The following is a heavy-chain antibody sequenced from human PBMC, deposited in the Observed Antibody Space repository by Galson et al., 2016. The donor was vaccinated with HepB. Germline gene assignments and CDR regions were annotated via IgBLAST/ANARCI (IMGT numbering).Heavy chain of an antibody. CDR3: AKAAIPFSGDFVYFCGY. J-gene: IGHJ4*01. V-gene: IGHV3-23*01. CDR2: ISGSAEST. CDR1: GFRFTTYA. D-gene: IGHD4-17*01. Sequence: SLRLSCAASGFRFTTYAMSWVRQAPGKGLEWVSGISGSAESTRYADPVKGRFTISRDNSKNMVYLQLNTLRAEDTAVYYCAKAAIPFSGDFVYFCGYWGHGALVTVSS.